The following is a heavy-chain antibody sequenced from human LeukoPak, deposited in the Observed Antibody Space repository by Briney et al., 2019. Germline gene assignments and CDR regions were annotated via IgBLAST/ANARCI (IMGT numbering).Heavy chain of an antibody. CDR1: GFTFSDHY. J-gene: IGHJ4*02. Sequence: GGSLRLSCAASGFTFSDHYMSWIRQAPGKGLEWVSRISGSDSTVYYADSVKGRFTISRDNAKNSLYLQMNSLRAEDTAVYYCARSARLLEYWGQGTLVTVSS. V-gene: IGHV3-11*01. D-gene: IGHD2-21*01. CDR3: ARSARLLEY. CDR2: ISGSDSTV.